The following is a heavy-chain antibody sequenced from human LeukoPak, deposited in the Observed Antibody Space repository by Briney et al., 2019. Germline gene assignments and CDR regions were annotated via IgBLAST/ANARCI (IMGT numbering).Heavy chain of an antibody. J-gene: IGHJ4*02. CDR2: IYTSGST. CDR1: GGSICTYY. D-gene: IGHD5-12*01. V-gene: IGHV4-4*07. CDR3: GVWVSGGYFDY. Sequence: PSETLSLARTLPGGSICTYYCTSVPQPAGKGLEWIGHIYTSGSTNPNPSLKSRVTMSVDTFKSHLYLNMSSVTGVDTSVCSCGVWVSGGYFDYWGQGTLVSVSS.